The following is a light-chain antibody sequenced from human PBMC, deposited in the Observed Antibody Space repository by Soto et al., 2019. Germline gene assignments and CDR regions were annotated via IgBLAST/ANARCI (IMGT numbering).Light chain of an antibody. CDR2: GAS. J-gene: IGKJ5*01. CDR1: QSLSSR. V-gene: IGKV3-15*01. Sequence: EIMMRQSPATLSGYTGEGATISCRASQSLSSRLAWFQQRRGQAPRLLIYGASTRATRITARFSGSGFGTEFTLTIRSLQSEDFAVYYCQPYKNWPPITFGQGTLLEIK. CDR3: QPYKNWPPIT.